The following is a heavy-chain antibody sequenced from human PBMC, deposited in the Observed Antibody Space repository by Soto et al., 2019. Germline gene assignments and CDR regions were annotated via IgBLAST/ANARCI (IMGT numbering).Heavy chain of an antibody. J-gene: IGHJ5*01. D-gene: IGHD3-3*01. CDR2: MKYDGSR. Sequence: PGGSLRLSCEAYGFTFRSYGMHWVRQAPGKGLEWVAVMKYDGSRDHIDSVKGRFTIFRDNSKKTLYLQMNNLRPEDTAVYYCAKPRSSLEWPTFDSWGHGNLVTVSS. CDR3: AKPRSSLEWPTFDS. CDR1: GFTFRSYG. V-gene: IGHV3-30*18.